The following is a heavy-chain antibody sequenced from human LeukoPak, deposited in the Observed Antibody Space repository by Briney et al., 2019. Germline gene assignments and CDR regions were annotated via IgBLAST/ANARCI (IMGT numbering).Heavy chain of an antibody. D-gene: IGHD3-10*01. CDR3: ARPPGY. J-gene: IGHJ4*02. CDR2: INHSGST. V-gene: IGHV4-34*01. Sequence: PGKGLEWIGEINHSGSTNYNPSLKSRVTISVDTSKNQFSLKLSSVTAADTAVYYCARPPGYWGQGTLVTVSS.